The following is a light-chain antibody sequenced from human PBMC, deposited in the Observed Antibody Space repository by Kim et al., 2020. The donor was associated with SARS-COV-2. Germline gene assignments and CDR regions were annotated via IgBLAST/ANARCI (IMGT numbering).Light chain of an antibody. CDR2: GHT. CDR3: QSYDSSLNSYV. J-gene: IGLJ1*01. V-gene: IGLV1-40*01. Sequence: QRVTIPCPGTFSNIGAGYDVHWYQQVPGAAPKLLIYGHTNRPSGVPDRFSGSKSDTSASLAITGLQPEDEADYYCQSYDSSLNSYVFGTGTKVTVL. CDR1: FSNIGAGYD.